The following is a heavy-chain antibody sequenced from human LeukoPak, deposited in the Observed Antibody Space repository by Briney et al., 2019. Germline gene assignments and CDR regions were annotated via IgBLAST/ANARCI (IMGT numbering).Heavy chain of an antibody. CDR3: GGDDYGDYHDAFDI. J-gene: IGHJ3*02. V-gene: IGHV3-33*01. CDR1: GFTFXXYG. CDR2: IWYDGSNK. Sequence: SLRLSCAASGFTFXXYGMHWVRQAPGKGLEGVAVIWYDGSNKYYADSVKGRFTISRDNSKNTLYLQMNSLRAEDTAVYYCGGDDYGDYHDAFDIWGQGTMVTVSS. D-gene: IGHD4-17*01.